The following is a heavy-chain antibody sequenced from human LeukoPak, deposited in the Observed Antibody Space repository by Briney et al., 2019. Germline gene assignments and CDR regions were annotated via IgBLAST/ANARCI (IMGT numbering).Heavy chain of an antibody. V-gene: IGHV4-30-4*01. CDR1: GGSISSGDYY. Sequence: SQTLSLTCTVSGGSISSGDYYWSWIRQPPGKGLEWIGYIYYSGSTYYNPSLKSRVTISVDTSKNQFSLKLSSGTAADTAVYYCAREGRQPHYYYGMDVWGQGTTVTVSS. CDR2: IYYSGST. CDR3: AREGRQPHYYYGMDV. D-gene: IGHD2-2*01. J-gene: IGHJ6*02.